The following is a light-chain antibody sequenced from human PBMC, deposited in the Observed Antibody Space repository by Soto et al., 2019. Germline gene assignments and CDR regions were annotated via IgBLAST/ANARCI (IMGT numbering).Light chain of an antibody. CDR3: ATWDGGLTPQGV. V-gene: IGLV1-51*01. Sequence: QSVLSQPPSVSAAPGQRVTICCSGSTSNIGKYYVSWYQQVPGTAPRLLIYDNNQRPSGIPDRFSGSKSGTSATLAITGLQTGDEADYYCATWDGGLTPQGVFGTGTKLTVL. J-gene: IGLJ1*01. CDR2: DNN. CDR1: TSNIGKYY.